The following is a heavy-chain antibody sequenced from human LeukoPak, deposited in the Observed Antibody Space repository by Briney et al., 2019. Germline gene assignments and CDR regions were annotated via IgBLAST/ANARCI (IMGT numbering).Heavy chain of an antibody. CDR1: GYSFTSYW. J-gene: IGHJ5*02. CDR3: ARHTRAERFGELLLSFSWFDP. CDR2: IYPGDSDT. Sequence: GESLKISCTGSGYSFTSYWIGWVRQMPGKGLEWMGIIYPGDSDTRYSPSFQGQVTISADKSISTAYLQWSSLKASDTAMYYCARHTRAERFGELLLSFSWFDPWGQGTLVTVSS. V-gene: IGHV5-51*01. D-gene: IGHD3-10*01.